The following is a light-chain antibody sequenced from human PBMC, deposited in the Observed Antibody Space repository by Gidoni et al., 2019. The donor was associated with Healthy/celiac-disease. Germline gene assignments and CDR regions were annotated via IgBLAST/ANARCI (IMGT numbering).Light chain of an antibody. CDR1: QSVSSY. Sequence: IVLTQSPATLSLSPGERATLSCRASQSVSSYLACYQQKPGQVPRLLIYDASDRATCIPARFSCSGSGTDFNFTISIIEPEDFAVYYCQQRSNWPPALTFGGGTKVEIK. CDR3: QQRSNWPPALT. V-gene: IGKV3-11*01. J-gene: IGKJ4*01. CDR2: DAS.